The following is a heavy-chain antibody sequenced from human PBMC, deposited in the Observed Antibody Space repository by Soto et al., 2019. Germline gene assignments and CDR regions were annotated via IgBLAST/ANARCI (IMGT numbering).Heavy chain of an antibody. J-gene: IGHJ3*01. CDR3: ARMLPNVHSDSAVHDTFDV. CDR2: VDYSGAA. D-gene: IGHD2-8*01. CDR1: GGSIDGYF. V-gene: IGHV4-59*01. Sequence: SETLSLTCTVSGGSIDGYFWSWVRQPPGEGLEWIGNVDYSGAARFKSSLKSRLDMSVDTSKNQFSMTLTSVTAADTAVYYCARMLPNVHSDSAVHDTFDVWGQGTMVTVSS.